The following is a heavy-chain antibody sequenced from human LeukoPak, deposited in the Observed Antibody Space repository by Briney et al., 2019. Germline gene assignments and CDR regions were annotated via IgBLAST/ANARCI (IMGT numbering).Heavy chain of an antibody. Sequence: SVKVSCKASGGTFSSYAISWVRQAPGQGLEWMGGIIPIFGTANYAQKFQGRVTITADESTSTAYMELSSLRSEDTAVYYCASPTDTAMGASFGYWGQGTLVTVSS. CDR2: IIPIFGTA. J-gene: IGHJ4*02. D-gene: IGHD5-18*01. V-gene: IGHV1-69*13. CDR1: GGTFSSYA. CDR3: ASPTDTAMGASFGY.